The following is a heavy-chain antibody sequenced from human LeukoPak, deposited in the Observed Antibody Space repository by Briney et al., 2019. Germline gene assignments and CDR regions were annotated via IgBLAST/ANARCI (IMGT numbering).Heavy chain of an antibody. CDR3: VRQYLALDY. Sequence: SQTLSLTCAISGDSVFSNSVSWNWIRQSPSRGLEWLGRTYYKSKWYNDYAVSVKSRVTINPDTSNNQFSLQLNFVTPDDTAVYYCVRQYLALDYWGQGTLVTVSS. CDR2: TYYKSKWYN. J-gene: IGHJ4*02. D-gene: IGHD4-11*01. CDR1: GDSVFSNSVS. V-gene: IGHV6-1*01.